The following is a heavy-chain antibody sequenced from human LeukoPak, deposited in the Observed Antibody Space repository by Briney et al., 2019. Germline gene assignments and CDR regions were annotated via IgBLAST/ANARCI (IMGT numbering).Heavy chain of an antibody. D-gene: IGHD5-18*01. J-gene: IGHJ4*02. CDR2: LSSSGGGT. Sequence: GGSLRLSCGASGFTFSSYAMTWVRQAPGKGLEWVSGLSSSGGGTYYADSVKGRFTISRDNSKNTLYLQMNSLRAEDTAVYFCAKAGPTTAMVYVDYWGQGTLVTVSS. CDR1: GFTFSSYA. CDR3: AKAGPTTAMVYVDY. V-gene: IGHV3-23*01.